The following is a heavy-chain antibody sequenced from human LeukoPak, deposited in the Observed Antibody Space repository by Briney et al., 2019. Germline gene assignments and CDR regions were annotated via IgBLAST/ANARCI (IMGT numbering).Heavy chain of an antibody. Sequence: GGSLRLSCAASGFTFSNAWKSWVRQAPGKGLEWVGRIKSKTDGGTTDYAALVKGRFTISRDDSKNTLYLQMNSLKTEDTAVYYCTTGYQLLYTDYWGQGTLVTVSS. V-gene: IGHV3-15*01. CDR2: IKSKTDGGTT. CDR1: GFTFSNAW. J-gene: IGHJ4*02. D-gene: IGHD2-2*02. CDR3: TTGYQLLYTDY.